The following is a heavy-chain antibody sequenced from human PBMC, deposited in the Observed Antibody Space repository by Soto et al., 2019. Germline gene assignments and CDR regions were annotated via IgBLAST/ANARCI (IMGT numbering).Heavy chain of an antibody. D-gene: IGHD6-19*01. V-gene: IGHV2-5*02. J-gene: IGHJ4*02. CDR2: IYWDNDK. CDR1: GFSLRTSGVG. Sequence: GSGPTLVNPTQTLTLTCTFSGFSLRTSGVGVGWIRQPPGKTLEWLALIYWDNDKRYSPSLKSRLTITKDTSENQVVLTMTNMDPVDTARYYCAHIVVAGLGYYFDYWGQGTLVTVSS. CDR3: AHIVVAGLGYYFDY.